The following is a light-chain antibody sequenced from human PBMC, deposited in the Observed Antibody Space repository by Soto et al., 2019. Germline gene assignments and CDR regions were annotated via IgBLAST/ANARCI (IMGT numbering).Light chain of an antibody. J-gene: IGKJ2*01. CDR2: GAS. Sequence: EIVMTQSPATLSVSPGERATLSCRASQSVSSNLAWYQQKPGQAPRLLIYGASTRATGIPARFSGSGSGTEFTHTISSLQSEDFAVYYCQQYNNRPSFGQGTKLEIK. CDR1: QSVSSN. V-gene: IGKV3-15*01. CDR3: QQYNNRPS.